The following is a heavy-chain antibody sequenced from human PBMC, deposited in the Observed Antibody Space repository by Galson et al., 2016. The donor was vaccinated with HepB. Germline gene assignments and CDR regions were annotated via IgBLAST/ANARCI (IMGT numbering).Heavy chain of an antibody. CDR2: LSDGGERT. D-gene: IGHD3-16*01. CDR1: GFTSSSYV. J-gene: IGHJ3*01. CDR3: TRRTRGRPDY. V-gene: IGHV3-23*01. Sequence: SLRLSCAASGFTSSSYVMTWVRQAPGKGLEWVAALSDGGERTDYADSVKGRFIISRDNSKNTVYLQMNSLRVEDTAVYCCTRRTRGRPDYWGQGTMVTVSS.